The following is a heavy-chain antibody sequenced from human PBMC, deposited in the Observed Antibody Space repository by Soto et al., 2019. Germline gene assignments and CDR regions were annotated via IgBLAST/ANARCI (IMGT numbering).Heavy chain of an antibody. Sequence: ASVKASCKASGYTFISYYMNWVRQAPGQGLEWMGMINPSGGSTSYAQKFQGRATMTRDTSTSTVYMELSSLRSEDTAVYYCAREDTANGGAFDIWGQGTMVTVSS. CDR1: GYTFISYY. V-gene: IGHV1-46*01. CDR3: AREDTANGGAFDI. J-gene: IGHJ3*02. CDR2: INPSGGST. D-gene: IGHD5-18*01.